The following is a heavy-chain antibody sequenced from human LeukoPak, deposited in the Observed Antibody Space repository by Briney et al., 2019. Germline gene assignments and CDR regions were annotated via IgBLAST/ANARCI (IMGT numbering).Heavy chain of an antibody. CDR1: GFTVSSNY. CDR3: ARVRRLGYSSGWVNFDY. CDR2: IYSGGST. D-gene: IGHD6-19*01. Sequence: PGGSLRLSCTASGFTVSSNYMSWVRQAPGKGLEWVSVIYSGGSTYYADSVKGRFTISRDNSKNTLYLQMNSLRAEDTAVYYCARVRRLGYSSGWVNFDYWGQGTLVTVSS. V-gene: IGHV3-53*01. J-gene: IGHJ4*02.